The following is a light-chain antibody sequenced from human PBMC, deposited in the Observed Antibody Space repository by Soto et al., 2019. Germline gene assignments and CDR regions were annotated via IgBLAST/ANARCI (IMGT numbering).Light chain of an antibody. CDR3: HQYDSSTRT. CDR2: GTS. CDR1: QSVSSYS. V-gene: IGKV3-20*01. Sequence: ENVLTQSPGTLSLSPGERATLSCRASQSVSSYSLAWYQQKPGQAPRLVMYGTSNRATGIPDRFSGSGSGKDFTLTISRLEPEDFAVYFCHQYDSSTRTLGQWTKVDXK. J-gene: IGKJ1*01.